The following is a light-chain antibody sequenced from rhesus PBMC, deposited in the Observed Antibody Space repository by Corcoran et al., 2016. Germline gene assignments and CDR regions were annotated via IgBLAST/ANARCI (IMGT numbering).Light chain of an antibody. CDR2: GAS. Sequence: DIVMTQSPDSLAVSLGERVTIKCKSSQSLLYCSNNKNYLAWYQQNPGQTPKLLIYGASYSESGVPSRFSCSGSGTDFTLTISGLHAEDVAVYYCHQHYSSPWTFGQGTKVEIK. J-gene: IGKJ1*01. CDR3: HQHYSSPWT. V-gene: IGKV4-1*01. CDR1: QSLLYCSNNKNY.